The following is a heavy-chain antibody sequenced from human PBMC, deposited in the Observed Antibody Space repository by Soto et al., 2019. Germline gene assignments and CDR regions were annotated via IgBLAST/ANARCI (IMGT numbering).Heavy chain of an antibody. CDR3: TRDLGYCSGGSCYSPYYYYGMDV. D-gene: IGHD2-15*01. CDR1: GFTFGDYA. Sequence: PGGSLRLSCTASGFTFGDYAMSWVRQAPGKGLEWVGFIRSKAYGGTTEYAASVKGRFTISRDDSKSIAYLQMNSLKTEDTAVYYCTRDLGYCSGGSCYSPYYYYGMDVWGQGTTVTVSS. J-gene: IGHJ6*02. CDR2: IRSKAYGGTT. V-gene: IGHV3-49*04.